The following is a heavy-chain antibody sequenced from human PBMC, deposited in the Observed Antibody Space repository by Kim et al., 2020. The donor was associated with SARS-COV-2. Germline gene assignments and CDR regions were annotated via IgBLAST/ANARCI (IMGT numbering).Heavy chain of an antibody. Sequence: SNPSLKSGVTISVDTSKNQFSLKLSSVPAADTAVYYCAVGELFAQGWFDPWGQGTLVTVSS. V-gene: IGHV4-34*01. CDR3: AVGELFAQGWFDP. D-gene: IGHD3-10*01. J-gene: IGHJ5*02.